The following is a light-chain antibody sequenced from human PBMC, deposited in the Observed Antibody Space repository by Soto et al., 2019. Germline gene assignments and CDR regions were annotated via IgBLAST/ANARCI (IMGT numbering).Light chain of an antibody. Sequence: QAVVTQPPSVSGVPGQRVTISCTGSSSNIGAGYDVHWYQQLPGRAPKLLIYGNTNRPSGVPDRFSGSKSGTSASLAITGLQAEDEADYYCLSFDSSLSVVFGGGTQLTVL. CDR3: LSFDSSLSVV. V-gene: IGLV1-40*01. CDR1: SSNIGAGYD. J-gene: IGLJ2*01. CDR2: GNT.